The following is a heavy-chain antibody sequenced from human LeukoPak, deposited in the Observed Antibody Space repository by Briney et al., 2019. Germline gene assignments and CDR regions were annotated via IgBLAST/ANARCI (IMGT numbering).Heavy chain of an antibody. CDR2: IRQDGDEK. CDR1: GFIFNSHW. D-gene: IGHD2-8*02. CDR3: ARVRTEWYIDL. V-gene: IGHV3-7*01. J-gene: IGHJ2*01. Sequence: GGSLRLSCAGSGFIFNSHWMTWVRQAPGMGLEWVGNIRQDGDEKFYADSARGRFTISRDNAKNSLYLHLNSLRAEDTAIYCARVRTEWYIDLWGRGTLVTVSP.